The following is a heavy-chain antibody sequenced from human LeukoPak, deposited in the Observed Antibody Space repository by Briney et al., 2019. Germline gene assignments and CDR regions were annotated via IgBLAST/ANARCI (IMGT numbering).Heavy chain of an antibody. V-gene: IGHV1-69*13. D-gene: IGHD3-3*01. Sequence: ASVKVSCKASGGTFSSYAISWVRQAPGQGLEWMGGIIPIFGTANYAQKFQGRVTITADESMSTAYMELSSLRSEDTAVYYCAREGFYDFWSGFWFDPWGQGTLVTVSS. CDR3: AREGFYDFWSGFWFDP. CDR2: IIPIFGTA. J-gene: IGHJ5*02. CDR1: GGTFSSYA.